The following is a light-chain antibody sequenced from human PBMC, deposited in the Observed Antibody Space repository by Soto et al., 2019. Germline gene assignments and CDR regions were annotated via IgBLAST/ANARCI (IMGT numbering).Light chain of an antibody. CDR2: EVS. V-gene: IGLV2-14*01. J-gene: IGLJ1*01. CDR3: CYHTSYTTRV. Sequence: QSALTQPASVSGSPGQSIAISCTGTSSDVGGYNYVSWYQQHPGKAPKLIIHEVSDRPSGFSDRFSGSKSGNTASLTISGHPADDEADYYCCYHTSYTTRVFGTGTKLTVL. CDR1: SSDVGGYNY.